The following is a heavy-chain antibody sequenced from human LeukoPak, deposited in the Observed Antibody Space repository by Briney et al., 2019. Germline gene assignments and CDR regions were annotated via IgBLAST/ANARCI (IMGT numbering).Heavy chain of an antibody. D-gene: IGHD3-10*01. J-gene: IGHJ6*03. CDR3: AKERRGYYMDV. Sequence: GGSLRLSCAASGFNFGHYAMQWVRQAPGKGLEWVSLISWDASGTSYADSVKGRFTISRDNSKNSLSLQMNSLRPEDTALYYCAKERRGYYMDVWGKGTTVTVSS. V-gene: IGHV3-43D*03. CDR1: GFNFGHYA. CDR2: ISWDASGT.